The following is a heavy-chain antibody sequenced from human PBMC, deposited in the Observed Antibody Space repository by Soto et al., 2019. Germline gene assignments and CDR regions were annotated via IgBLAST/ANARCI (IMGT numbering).Heavy chain of an antibody. D-gene: IGHD3-10*01. CDR2: ISYDGNNK. CDR3: AKDGARVSFRGASVHYDGMDV. Sequence: QVRLVESGGGVVQPGRSLRLSCAASGFTFSSFGMHWVRQAPGKGLEWVAVISYDGNNKYYGDSVKGRFTISRDNSKNTLYLQINNRRADDTAVYYCAKDGARVSFRGASVHYDGMDVWGQVTTVSVSS. J-gene: IGHJ6*02. CDR1: GFTFSSFG. V-gene: IGHV3-30*18.